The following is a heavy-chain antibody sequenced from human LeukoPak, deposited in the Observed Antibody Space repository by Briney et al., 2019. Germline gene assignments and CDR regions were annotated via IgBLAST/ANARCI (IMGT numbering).Heavy chain of an antibody. CDR1: GFTFSTYW. Sequence: GGSLRLSCAASGFTFSTYWMHWVRQGPGRGLVWVSRISSDGSSATYADSVKGRFTISRNNAKNTLYLQMNSLRAEDTAVYYCAGRYYVDFWGQGTLVPVSS. J-gene: IGHJ4*02. D-gene: IGHD3-10*01. V-gene: IGHV3-74*01. CDR3: AGRYYVDF. CDR2: ISSDGSSA.